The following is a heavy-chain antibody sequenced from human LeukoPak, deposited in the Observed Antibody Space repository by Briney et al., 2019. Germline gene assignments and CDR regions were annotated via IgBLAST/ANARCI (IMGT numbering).Heavy chain of an antibody. CDR1: GFSFSIYA. J-gene: IGHJ4*02. V-gene: IGHV3-23*01. D-gene: IGHD4-17*01. Sequence: GGSLRLSCAASGFSFSIYAMTWVRQAPGKGLEWVSDIRGSGGSTYYAYSVKGRFTISSDNSKNTLYLQMNSLRAEDTAVYYCARLLNDYGDYYFDYWGQGTLVTVSS. CDR2: IRGSGGST. CDR3: ARLLNDYGDYYFDY.